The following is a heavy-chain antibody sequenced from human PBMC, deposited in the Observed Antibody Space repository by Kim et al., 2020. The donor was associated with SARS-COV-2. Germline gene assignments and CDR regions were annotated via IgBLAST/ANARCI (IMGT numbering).Heavy chain of an antibody. CDR3: AKRGYGSGSYADY. CDR2: ISGSGGST. Sequence: GESLRLSCAASGFTFSSYAMSWVRQAPGKGLEWVSAISGSGGSTYYADSVKGRFTISRDNSKNTLYLQMNSLRAEDTAVYYCAKRGYGSGSYADYWGQGTLVTVSS. CDR1: GFTFSSYA. J-gene: IGHJ4*02. V-gene: IGHV3-23*01. D-gene: IGHD3-10*01.